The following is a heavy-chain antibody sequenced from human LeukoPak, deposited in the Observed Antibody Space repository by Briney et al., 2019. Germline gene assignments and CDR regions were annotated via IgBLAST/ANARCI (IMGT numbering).Heavy chain of an antibody. D-gene: IGHD5-18*01. V-gene: IGHV3-33*01. CDR2: IWSDGNNK. Sequence: GGSQRLSCAASGFTFSNYAMHWVRQAPGKGLEWVAVIWSDGNNKYYADSVKGRFTISRDNSKNTLYLQMNSLRAEDTAVYYCGREWDGNGYGLIDYWGQGTLVIVSS. CDR3: GREWDGNGYGLIDY. CDR1: GFTFSNYA. J-gene: IGHJ4*02.